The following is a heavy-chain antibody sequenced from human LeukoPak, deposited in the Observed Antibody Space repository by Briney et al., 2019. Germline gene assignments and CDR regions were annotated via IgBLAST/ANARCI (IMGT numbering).Heavy chain of an antibody. CDR1: GFTFSSYA. CDR2: ISGSGGNT. D-gene: IGHD5-12*01. J-gene: IGHJ4*02. V-gene: IGHV3-23*01. CDR3: AKHSAQRSVDIVATMGV. Sequence: PGGSLRLSCAASGFTFSSYAMSWLRQAPGKGRKWVSAISGSGGNTYYADSVKGRFTISRDNSKNTLYLQMNSLRAEDTAVYYCAKHSAQRSVDIVATMGVWGQGTLVTVSS.